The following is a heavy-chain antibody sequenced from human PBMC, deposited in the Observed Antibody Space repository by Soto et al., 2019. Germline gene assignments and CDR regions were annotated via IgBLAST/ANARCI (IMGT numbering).Heavy chain of an antibody. Sequence: QVRLVQSGAEVKKPGASVKVSCKASGYTFTGYYMHWVRQAPGQGLEWMGWINPNSGGTNYAQKFQGWVTMTRDTSISTAYMELSRLRSDDTAVYYCARSTYSSSSGEYYFDYWGQGTLVTVSS. V-gene: IGHV1-2*04. CDR1: GYTFTGYY. CDR2: INPNSGGT. D-gene: IGHD6-6*01. CDR3: ARSTYSSSSGEYYFDY. J-gene: IGHJ4*02.